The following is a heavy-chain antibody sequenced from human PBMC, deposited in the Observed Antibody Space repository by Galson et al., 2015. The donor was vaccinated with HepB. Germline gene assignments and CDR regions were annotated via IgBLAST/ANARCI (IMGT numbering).Heavy chain of an antibody. CDR1: GFTFDDYA. J-gene: IGHJ4*02. Sequence: SLRLSCAASGFTFDDYAMHWVRQAPGKGLEWVSGISWNSGSIGYADSVKGRFTISRDNAKNSLYLQMNSLRAEDTALYYCAKDARSGSYEFEGDYLDSWGRGTRVTVSS. D-gene: IGHD1-26*01. CDR3: AKDARSGSYEFEGDYLDS. V-gene: IGHV3-9*01. CDR2: ISWNSGSI.